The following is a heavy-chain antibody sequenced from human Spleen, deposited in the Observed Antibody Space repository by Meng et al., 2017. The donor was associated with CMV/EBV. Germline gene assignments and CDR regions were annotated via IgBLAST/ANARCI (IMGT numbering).Heavy chain of an antibody. CDR2: IYSGGST. CDR1: EFTFSSYA. Sequence: GESLKISCAASEFTFSSYAMSWVRQAPGRGLEWVSVIYSGGSTYYADSVKGRFTISRDNSKNTLYLQMNSLRAEDTAVYYCAHRYSSSSDIFDYWGQGTLVTVSS. V-gene: IGHV3-53*01. D-gene: IGHD6-6*01. J-gene: IGHJ4*02. CDR3: AHRYSSSSDIFDY.